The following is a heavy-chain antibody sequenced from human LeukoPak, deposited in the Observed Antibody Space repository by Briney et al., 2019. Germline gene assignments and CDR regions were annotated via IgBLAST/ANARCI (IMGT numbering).Heavy chain of an antibody. J-gene: IGHJ4*02. V-gene: IGHV3-23*01. D-gene: IGHD3-22*01. CDR2: ISDRGSRT. CDR3: AKRGVVIRVILVGFHKEAYYFDS. Sequence: PGGSLRLSCAVSGITLSNYGMSWVRQAPGKGLEWDAGISDRGSRTNYADFVKGRFTISTDHPKNTLYLQMNSLRAEDTAVYFCAKRGVVIRVILVGFHKEAYYFDSWGQGALVTVSS. CDR1: GITLSNYG.